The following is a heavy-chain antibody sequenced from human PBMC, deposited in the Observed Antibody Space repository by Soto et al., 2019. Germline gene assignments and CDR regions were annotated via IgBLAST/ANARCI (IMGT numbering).Heavy chain of an antibody. CDR3: ARGITIFVVVTRGWYYGMDV. CDR2: INPNSGGT. D-gene: IGHD3-3*01. Sequence: QVQLVQSRAEVKKPGASVKVSCKASGYTFTGYYMHWVRQAPGQGLEWMGWINPNSGGTNYAQKLQGWVTMTRDTSISTAYMELIRLRSDDTAVYYCARGITIFVVVTRGWYYGMDVWGQGTTVTVSS. CDR1: GYTFTGYY. J-gene: IGHJ6*01. V-gene: IGHV1-2*04.